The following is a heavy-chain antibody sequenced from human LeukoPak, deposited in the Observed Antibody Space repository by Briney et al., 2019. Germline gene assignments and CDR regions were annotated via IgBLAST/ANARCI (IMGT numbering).Heavy chain of an antibody. V-gene: IGHV3-48*03. Sequence: QPGGSLRLSCAASGFTFSSYEMNWVRQAPGKGLEWISYISSSGSTIYYADSVKGRFTISRDNAKNSLYLQMNSLRAEDTAVYYCASLYVVVTAGSDYWGQGTLVTVSS. CDR2: ISSSGSTI. CDR3: ASLYVVVTAGSDY. D-gene: IGHD2-21*02. CDR1: GFTFSSYE. J-gene: IGHJ4*02.